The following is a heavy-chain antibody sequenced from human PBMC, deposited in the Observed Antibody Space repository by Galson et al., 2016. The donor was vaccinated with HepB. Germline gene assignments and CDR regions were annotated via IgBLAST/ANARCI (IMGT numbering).Heavy chain of an antibody. J-gene: IGHJ6*03. Sequence: SLRLSCAASGFTFSNYGMTWVRQAPGKGLEVVSSISRSGDSTDYADSVKGRFTISRDNSKNTLSLQMNSLTADDTAIYYCVQGSTAPAVGGKGPTVTVSS. D-gene: IGHD1-26*01. CDR2: ISRSGDST. CDR1: GFTFSNYG. V-gene: IGHV3-23*01. CDR3: VQGSTAPAV.